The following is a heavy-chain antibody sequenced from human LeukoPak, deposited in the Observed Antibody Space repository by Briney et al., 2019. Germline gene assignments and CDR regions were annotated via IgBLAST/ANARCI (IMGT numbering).Heavy chain of an antibody. J-gene: IGHJ4*02. CDR2: INAGNGNT. D-gene: IGHD6-19*01. Sequence: GASVKVSCKSSGYTFTSYAMHWVRQAPGQRLEWMGWINAGNGNTKYSQKFQGRVTITRDTSASTAYMELSSLRSEDTAVYYCATTYSSGWWGGYFDYWGQGTLVTVSS. CDR3: ATTYSSGWWGGYFDY. CDR1: GYTFTSYA. V-gene: IGHV1-3*01.